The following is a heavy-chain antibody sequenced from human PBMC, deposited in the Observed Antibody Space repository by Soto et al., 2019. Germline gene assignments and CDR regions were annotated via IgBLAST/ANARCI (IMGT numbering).Heavy chain of an antibody. D-gene: IGHD2-15*01. J-gene: IGHJ4*02. CDR1: GFSLSTSGVG. V-gene: IGHV2-5*02. Sequence: QITLKESGPTLVKPTQTLTLTCTFSGFSLSTSGVGVGWIRQPPGKALEWLALIYWDDDKRYSPSLKSRLTIPKDTSKIQVVLTMTNMDPVDTATYYCAHRRSYCSGGSCYSGFDYWGQGTLVTVSS. CDR3: AHRRSYCSGGSCYSGFDY. CDR2: IYWDDDK.